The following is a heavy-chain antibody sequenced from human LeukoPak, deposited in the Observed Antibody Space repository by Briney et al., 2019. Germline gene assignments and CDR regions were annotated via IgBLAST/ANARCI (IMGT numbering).Heavy chain of an antibody. J-gene: IGHJ6*03. D-gene: IGHD6-6*01. CDR1: GGSISSSSYY. CDR3: ARVRPIAARPYYYYYMDV. CDR2: IYYSGST. V-gene: IGHV4-39*01. Sequence: SETLSLTCTVSGGSISSSSYYWGWIRQPPGKGLEWIGTIYYSGSTYYNPSLKSRVTISVDTSKNRFSLKLSSVTAADTAVYYCARVRPIAARPYYYYYMDVWGKGTTVTVSS.